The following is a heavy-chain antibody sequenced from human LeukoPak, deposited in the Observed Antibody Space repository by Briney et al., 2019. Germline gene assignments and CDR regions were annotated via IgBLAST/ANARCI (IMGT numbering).Heavy chain of an antibody. D-gene: IGHD3-10*01. V-gene: IGHV4-4*02. CDR3: AGGSGTFDY. CDR1: GGSISSTNW. J-gene: IGHJ4*02. CDR2: IFHSGST. Sequence: SGTLSLTCAVSGGSISSTNWWSWVRQPPGKGLEWIGDIFHSGSTNYNPSLKSRLTISIDKSKNQFSLNLSSVTAADTAVYYCAGGSGTFDYWGQGSLVTVSS.